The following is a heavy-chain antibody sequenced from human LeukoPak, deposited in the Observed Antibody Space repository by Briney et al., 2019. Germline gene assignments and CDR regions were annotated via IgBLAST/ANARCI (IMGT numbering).Heavy chain of an antibody. Sequence: GGSLRLSCAASGFTFSSYGMHWVRQAPGKGLEWVAFIRYDGSNKYYADSVKGRFTISRDNSKNTLYLQMNSLRAEDTAVYYCAKSFGIAAAGTDYWGQGTLVTVSS. CDR3: AKSFGIAAAGTDY. V-gene: IGHV3-30*02. CDR2: IRYDGSNK. CDR1: GFTFSSYG. D-gene: IGHD6-13*01. J-gene: IGHJ4*02.